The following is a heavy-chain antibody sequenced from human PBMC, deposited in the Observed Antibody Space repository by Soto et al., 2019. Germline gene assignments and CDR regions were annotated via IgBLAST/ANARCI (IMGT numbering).Heavy chain of an antibody. CDR2: TTATGGST. CDR3: AKRSIITGGAFDM. Sequence: EVQLLESGGGFVQPGGSLRLSCVVSGFMFRDYPMGWVRQVPGKGLEWVSATTATGGSTFYADSVKGRFTISRDNSINTLYLQMNNLRVEDSAVYSCAKRSIITGGAFDMWGQGTMVTVSS. CDR1: GFMFRDYP. J-gene: IGHJ3*02. V-gene: IGHV3-23*01. D-gene: IGHD3-3*02.